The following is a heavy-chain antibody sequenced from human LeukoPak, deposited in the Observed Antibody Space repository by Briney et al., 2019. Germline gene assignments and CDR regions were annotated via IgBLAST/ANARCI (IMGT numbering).Heavy chain of an antibody. D-gene: IGHD5-18*01. CDR2: IYASGTT. CDR1: GDSIHSDSYY. CDR3: ARGGYGYGYVS. Sequence: SETLSLTCNVSGDSIHSDSYYWSWIRQSAGMGLEWIGHIYASGTTYYNPSLKSRITISVDTSKNQFSLRLTSVTAADTAVYYCARGGYGYGYVSWGEGRLVTVSS. J-gene: IGHJ4*02. V-gene: IGHV4-61*09.